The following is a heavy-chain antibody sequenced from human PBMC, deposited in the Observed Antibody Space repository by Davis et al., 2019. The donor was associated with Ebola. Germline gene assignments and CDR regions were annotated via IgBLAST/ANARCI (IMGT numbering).Heavy chain of an antibody. Sequence: PGGSLRLSCTASGFAFNTYWMSWVRQAPGKGLEWLANIRQDGSEEYYVDSVKGRFTISRDNVKNSLYLQMDSLGAEDTAVYYCARWASVGYWGQGTLVTVSS. CDR1: GFAFNTYW. V-gene: IGHV3-7*01. J-gene: IGHJ4*02. CDR2: IRQDGSEE. CDR3: ARWASVGY. D-gene: IGHD1-26*01.